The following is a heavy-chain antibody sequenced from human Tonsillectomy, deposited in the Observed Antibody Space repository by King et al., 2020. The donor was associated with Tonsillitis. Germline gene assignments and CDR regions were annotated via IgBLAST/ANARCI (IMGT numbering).Heavy chain of an antibody. J-gene: IGHJ2*01. CDR3: ARDCGGACYSYWYFDL. CDR1: GGSIRNYY. Sequence: QLQESGPGLVKPSETLSLTCTFSGGSIRNYYLSWIRQPPGKGLEWVGYINYSGNSGRTKDNPSLRSLVILSVDTAKNQVSLNLSSVSAADTAVYYCARDCGGACYSYWYFDLWGRGTLVTVSS. V-gene: IGHV4-59*01. D-gene: IGHD2-21*02. CDR2: INYSGNSGRT.